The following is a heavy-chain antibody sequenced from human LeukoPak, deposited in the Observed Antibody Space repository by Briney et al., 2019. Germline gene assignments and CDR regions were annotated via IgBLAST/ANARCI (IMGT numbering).Heavy chain of an antibody. D-gene: IGHD1-20*01. J-gene: IGHJ4*02. CDR2: IKLDGSET. CDR1: GFTFSSYW. CDR3: ARITSVHYYFDY. Sequence: GGSLRLSCAASGFTFSSYWMTWVRQSPGKGLEWVANIKLDGSETYYVDSVKGRFTIYRDHANNSLYLQMNSLRAEDTAVYDCARITSVHYYFDYWGQGTLVTVSS. V-gene: IGHV3-7*01.